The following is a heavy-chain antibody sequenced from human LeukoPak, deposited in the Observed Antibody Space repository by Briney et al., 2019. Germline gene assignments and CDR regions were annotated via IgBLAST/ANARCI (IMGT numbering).Heavy chain of an antibody. CDR3: ARDSPNDYGDAFDI. Sequence: SETLSLTCTVSGGSISSYYWSWIRQPPGKGLEWIGYIYYSGSTNYNHSLKSRVTISVDTSKNQFSLKLSSVTAADTAVYYCARDSPNDYGDAFDIWGQGTMVTVSS. D-gene: IGHD4-17*01. V-gene: IGHV4-59*01. CDR1: GGSISSYY. CDR2: IYYSGST. J-gene: IGHJ3*02.